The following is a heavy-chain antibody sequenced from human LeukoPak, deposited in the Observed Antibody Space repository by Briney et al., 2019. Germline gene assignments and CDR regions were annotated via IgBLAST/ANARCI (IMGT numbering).Heavy chain of an antibody. CDR1: GGSISNYF. CDR2: IYYSGNT. D-gene: IGHD1-7*01. J-gene: IGHJ4*02. CDR3: ARAAAGTNDY. Sequence: KSSETLSLTCSVSGGSISNYFWSWIRQPPGKGLEWIGYIYYSGNTYYSPSLKSRVTISVDTSKNQFSLKLSSVTAADTGVYYCARAAAGTNDYWGQGTLVTVSS. V-gene: IGHV4-59*01.